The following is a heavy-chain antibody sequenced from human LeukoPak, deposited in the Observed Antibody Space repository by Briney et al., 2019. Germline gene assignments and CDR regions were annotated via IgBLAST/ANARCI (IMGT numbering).Heavy chain of an antibody. D-gene: IGHD3-22*01. V-gene: IGHV1-69*05. CDR3: ARDLYYYDSSGYYAPREFDY. CDR2: IIPIFGTA. J-gene: IGHJ4*02. CDR1: GGTFSSYA. Sequence: GASVKVSCKASGGTFSSYAISWVRQAPGQGLEWMGGIIPIFGTANYAQKFQGRVTITTDESTSTAYMELSSLRSEDTAVYYCARDLYYYDSSGYYAPREFDYWGQGTLVTVSS.